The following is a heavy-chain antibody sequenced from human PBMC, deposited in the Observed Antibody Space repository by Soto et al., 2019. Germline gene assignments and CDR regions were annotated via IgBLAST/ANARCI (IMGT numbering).Heavy chain of an antibody. J-gene: IGHJ4*02. CDR1: GITFSSYW. CDR2: IKQDGSEK. CDR3: ARAGYSSGWRFDY. V-gene: IGHV3-7*01. Sequence: EVQLVESGGGLVQPGGSLRLSCAASGITFSSYWMNWVRQAPGKGLEWVANIKQDGSEKNYVDSVKGRFTISRDNAKNSLYLQMNSLTAEDTAVYYCARAGYSSGWRFDYWGQGTLVTVSS. D-gene: IGHD6-19*01.